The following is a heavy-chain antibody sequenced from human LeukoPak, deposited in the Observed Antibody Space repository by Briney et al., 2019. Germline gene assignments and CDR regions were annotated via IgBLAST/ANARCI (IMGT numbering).Heavy chain of an antibody. V-gene: IGHV1-18*01. Sequence: ASVKVSCKASGYTFTSYGISWVRQAPGQGLEWMGWISAYNGNTNYAQKLQGRVTMTTDTSTSTAYMELRSLRSDDTAVYYCARDRSIAARFRDLYYFDYWAREPWSPSPQ. J-gene: IGHJ4*02. CDR2: ISAYNGNT. CDR1: GYTFTSYG. D-gene: IGHD6-6*01. CDR3: ARDRSIAARFRDLYYFDY.